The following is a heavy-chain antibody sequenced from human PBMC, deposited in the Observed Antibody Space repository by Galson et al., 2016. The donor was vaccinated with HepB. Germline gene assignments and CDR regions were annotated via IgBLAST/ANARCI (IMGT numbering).Heavy chain of an antibody. CDR2: IHPGDSGT. D-gene: IGHD5-24*01. J-gene: IGHJ4*02. CDR3: ARLADPNYNPRMPTIESRYCDY. V-gene: IGHV5-51*03. Sequence: QSGAEVKKPGESLKISCKGSGYGFASYWIAWVRQMPGKGLEWMGIIHPGDSGTRYSPSFLGQVTFSADKSSRTAYLQWSSVKASDTAMYYCARLADPNYNPRMPTIESRYCDYWGQGTLVTVSS. CDR1: GYGFASYW.